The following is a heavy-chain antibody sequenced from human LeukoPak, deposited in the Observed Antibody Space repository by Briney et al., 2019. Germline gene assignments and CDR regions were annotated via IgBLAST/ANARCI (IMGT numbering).Heavy chain of an antibody. D-gene: IGHD3-22*01. V-gene: IGHV1-58*01. CDR1: GFTFTSSA. Sequence: SVKVSCKASGFTFTSSAVQWVRQARGQRLEWIGWIVVGSGNTNYAQKFQERVTITRDMSTSTAYMELSSLRSEDTAVYYCAALKYYYDSSGYYFDHWGQGTLVTVSS. J-gene: IGHJ4*02. CDR2: IVVGSGNT. CDR3: AALKYYYDSSGYYFDH.